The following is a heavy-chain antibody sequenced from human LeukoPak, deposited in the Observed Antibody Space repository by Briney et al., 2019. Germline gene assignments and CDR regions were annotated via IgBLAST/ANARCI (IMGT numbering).Heavy chain of an antibody. J-gene: IGHJ4*02. D-gene: IGHD3-10*01. CDR1: GYTFTGNY. CDR3: ARVPECFGELFEHFDY. Sequence: ASVQVSCKASGYTFTGNYMHWVRQAPGQGLEWMGRINPNSGGTNYAQKFQGRVTMTRDTSISTAYMELSRLRSDDTAVYYCARVPECFGELFEHFDYWGQGTLVTVSS. CDR2: INPNSGGT. V-gene: IGHV1-2*06.